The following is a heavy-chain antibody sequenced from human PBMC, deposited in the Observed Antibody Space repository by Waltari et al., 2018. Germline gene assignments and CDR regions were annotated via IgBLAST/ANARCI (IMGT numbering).Heavy chain of an antibody. Sequence: VQLVPSGTEVENPGASLRVSCKVSGHPLSDLSIHWVRQAPGKGLEWMGGFDADDGASFDAQKFQGRLTRTEDTSTDTAYMELRSLTSEDTAVYYCAAGGGGSRLPRWGQGTLIIVS. CDR2: FDADDGAS. CDR1: GHPLSDLS. J-gene: IGHJ4*02. D-gene: IGHD2-15*01. V-gene: IGHV1-24*01. CDR3: AAGGGGSRLPR.